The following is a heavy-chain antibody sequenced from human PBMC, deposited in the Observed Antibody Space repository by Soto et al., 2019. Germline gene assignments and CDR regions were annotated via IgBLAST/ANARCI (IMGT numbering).Heavy chain of an antibody. CDR3: ARQRVQLWLQDY. V-gene: IGHV4-39*01. J-gene: IGHJ4*02. CDR2: IYYSGTT. CDR1: GGSISNSNYY. Sequence: SQTLSLTCTVSGGSISNSNYYWGWIRQPPGKGLEWIGSIYYSGTTYYNPSLKSRVTISVDTSKNQFSLKLSSVTAADTAVYYCARQRVQLWLQDYGGQGTLVTVSS. D-gene: IGHD5-18*01.